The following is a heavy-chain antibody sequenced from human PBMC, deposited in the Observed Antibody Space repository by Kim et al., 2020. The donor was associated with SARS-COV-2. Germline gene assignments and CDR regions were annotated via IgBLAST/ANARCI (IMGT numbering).Heavy chain of an antibody. Sequence: GGSLRLSCAASGFTFSSYAMHWVRQAPGKGLEWVAVISYDGSNKYYADSVKGRFTISRDNSKNTLYLQMNSLRAEDTAVYYCARGNDPAYYDFWSGLGFDPWGERALGTVSS. D-gene: IGHD3-3*01. CDR2: ISYDGSNK. V-gene: IGHV3-30-3*01. CDR3: ARGNDPAYYDFWSGLGFDP. J-gene: IGHJ5*02. CDR1: GFTFSSYA.